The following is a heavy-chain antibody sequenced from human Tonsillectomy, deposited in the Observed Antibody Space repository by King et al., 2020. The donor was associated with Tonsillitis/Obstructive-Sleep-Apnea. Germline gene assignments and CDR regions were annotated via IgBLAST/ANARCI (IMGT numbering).Heavy chain of an antibody. CDR2: ISGSGGSA. J-gene: IGHJ3*02. D-gene: IGHD2-2*01. CDR3: ARDQLGYCSSTSCPDAFDI. Sequence: VQLVESGGGLVQPGGSLRLSCAASGFTFSSYAMSWVRQAPGKGLEWGSAISGSGGSAYYADSVKGRFTISRDNSNNTSNLQMNSLGAADTAVYYCARDQLGYCSSTSCPDAFDIWGQGTMVTVSS. V-gene: IGHV3-23*04. CDR1: GFTFSSYA.